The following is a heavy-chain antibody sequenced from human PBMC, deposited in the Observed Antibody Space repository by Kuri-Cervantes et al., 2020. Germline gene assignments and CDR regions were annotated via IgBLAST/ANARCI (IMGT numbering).Heavy chain of an antibody. CDR1: GFTFTSSA. J-gene: IGHJ3*02. D-gene: IGHD3-22*01. Sequence: SVKVSCKASGFTFTSSAVQWVRQARGQRLEWIGWIVVGSGNTNYAQKFQERVTITRDMSTSTAYMELSSLRAEDTAVYYCARAYRDYDSSGRDAFDIWGQGTMVTVSS. CDR2: IVVGSGNT. CDR3: ARAYRDYDSSGRDAFDI. V-gene: IGHV1-58*01.